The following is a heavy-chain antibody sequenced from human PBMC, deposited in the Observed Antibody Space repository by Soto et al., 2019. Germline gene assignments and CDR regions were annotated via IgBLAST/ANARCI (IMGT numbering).Heavy chain of an antibody. D-gene: IGHD2-2*01. V-gene: IGHV3-53*04. CDR1: GFTVSSNY. J-gene: IGHJ4*02. CDR2: IYSGGST. Sequence: PGGSLRLSCAASGFTVSSNYMSWVRQAPGKGLEWVSVIYSGGSTYYADSVKGRFTISRHNSKNTLYLQMNSLRAEDTAVYYCAVEARYCSSTSCSHFDYWGQGTLVTVSS. CDR3: AVEARYCSSTSCSHFDY.